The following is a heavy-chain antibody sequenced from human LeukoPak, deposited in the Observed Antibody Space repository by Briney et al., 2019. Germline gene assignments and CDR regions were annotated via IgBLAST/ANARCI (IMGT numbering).Heavy chain of an antibody. V-gene: IGHV3-21*04. D-gene: IGHD6-13*01. CDR2: ISSSSSYI. CDR3: AKAPPSSYYYYYGMDV. Sequence: TGGSLRLSCAASGFTFSSYSMNWVRQAPGKGLEWVSSISSSSSYIYYADSVKGRFTISRDNAKNSLYLQMNSLRAEDTAVYYCAKAPPSSYYYYYGMDVWGQGTTVTVSS. J-gene: IGHJ6*02. CDR1: GFTFSSYS.